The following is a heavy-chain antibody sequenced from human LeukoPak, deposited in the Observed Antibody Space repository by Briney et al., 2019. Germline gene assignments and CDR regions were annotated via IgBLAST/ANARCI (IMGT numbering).Heavy chain of an antibody. D-gene: IGHD3-3*01. CDR1: GGSISSSSYY. V-gene: IGHV4-39*07. J-gene: IGHJ4*02. CDR3: AREEDFWSGGSLYYFDY. CDR2: NSGST. Sequence: SETLSLTCTVSGGSISSSSYYWGWIRQPPGKGLEWIGSNSGSTYYNPSLKSRVTISVDTSKNQFSLKLSSVTAADTAVYYCAREEDFWSGGSLYYFDYWGQGTLVTVSS.